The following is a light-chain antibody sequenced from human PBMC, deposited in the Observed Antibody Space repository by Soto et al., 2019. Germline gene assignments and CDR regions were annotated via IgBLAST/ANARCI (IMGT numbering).Light chain of an antibody. CDR2: KTS. V-gene: IGKV1-5*03. CDR1: QSISSW. CDR3: QQYNTLWT. J-gene: IGKJ1*01. Sequence: DIQMTQSPSTLSASVGDRVTITCRASQSISSWLAWYQQKPRKAPKLLIYKTSTLEGGVPSRFNGSGSGTEFTLTISSLQPDDFATYYCQQYNTLWTFGQGTKVDIK.